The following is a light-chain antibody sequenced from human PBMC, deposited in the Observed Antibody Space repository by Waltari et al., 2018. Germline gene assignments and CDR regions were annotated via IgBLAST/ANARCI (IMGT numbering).Light chain of an antibody. J-gene: IGKJ4*01. CDR1: QNIKYKY. CDR2: GTS. V-gene: IGKV3-20*01. CDR3: QQYGASPVT. Sequence: EIVLTQSPGTLSLSPGETATLTCRASQNIKYKYLAWYQQKPDQTPRLLIYGTSTRAAGTPDRFRGSGSGTDFTLTVSGLEPDDFSVYYCQQYGASPVTFGGGTKVEFK.